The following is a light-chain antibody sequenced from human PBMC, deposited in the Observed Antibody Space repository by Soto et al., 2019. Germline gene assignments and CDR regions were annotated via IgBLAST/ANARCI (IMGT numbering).Light chain of an antibody. CDR2: AAS. Sequence: EIVMTQSPGTLSVSPGERATLSCRVTQSVGSNLAWYQQKPGQAPRLLIYAASTRATGILVRFTGSGSGTEFTLTISSLQSEDFAVYYCQHYNNWPPWTFGRGTKVEI. V-gene: IGKV3-15*01. J-gene: IGKJ1*01. CDR3: QHYNNWPPWT. CDR1: QSVGSN.